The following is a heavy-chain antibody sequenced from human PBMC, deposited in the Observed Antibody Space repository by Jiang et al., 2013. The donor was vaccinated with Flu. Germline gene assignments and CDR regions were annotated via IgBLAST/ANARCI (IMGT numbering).Heavy chain of an antibody. D-gene: IGHD6-13*01. Sequence: RLSCAASGFTFSSYAMSWVRQAPGKGLEWVSAISGSGGSTYYADSVKGRFTISRDNSKNTLYLQMNSLRAEDTAVYYCAKEGSWYYYNSVDYWGQGTLVTVSS. CDR3: AKEGSWYYYNSVDY. J-gene: IGHJ4*02. CDR2: ISGSGGST. V-gene: IGHV3-23*01. CDR1: GFTFSSYA.